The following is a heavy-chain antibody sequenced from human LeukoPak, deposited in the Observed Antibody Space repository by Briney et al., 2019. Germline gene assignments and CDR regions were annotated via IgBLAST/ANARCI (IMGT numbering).Heavy chain of an antibody. CDR3: ARHKGYDLLTGFYLFDF. Sequence: SETLSLTCTVSGGSISNYYWSWIRQPPGKGLEWIAYIYGSGSSHYNPSLQSRVTISVDTSNSLFSLKLSSVTAADTAVYYCARHKGYDLLTGFYLFDFWGQGTLVTVSS. CDR1: GGSISNYY. J-gene: IGHJ4*02. V-gene: IGHV4-59*08. D-gene: IGHD3-9*01. CDR2: IYGSGSS.